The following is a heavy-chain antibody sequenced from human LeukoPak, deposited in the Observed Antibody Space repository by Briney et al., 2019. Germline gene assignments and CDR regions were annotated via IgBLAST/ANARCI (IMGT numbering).Heavy chain of an antibody. CDR1: GFTFSSYG. J-gene: IGHJ6*02. V-gene: IGHV3-30*18. CDR2: ISYDGSNK. Sequence: PGGSLRLSCAASGFTFSSYGMHWVRQAPGEGLEWVAVISYDGSNKYYADSVKGRFTISRDNSKNTLYLQMNSLRAEDTAVYYCAKDRASITMVRGVIIYYYYGMDVWGQGTTVTVSS. D-gene: IGHD3-10*01. CDR3: AKDRASITMVRGVIIYYYYGMDV.